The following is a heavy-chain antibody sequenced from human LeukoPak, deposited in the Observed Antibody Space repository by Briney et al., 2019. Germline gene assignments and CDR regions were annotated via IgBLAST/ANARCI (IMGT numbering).Heavy chain of an antibody. D-gene: IGHD2-15*01. CDR2: IIPIFGTA. J-gene: IGHJ4*02. Sequence: SVKVSCKASGSTFSSYAISWVRQAPGQGLEWMGGIIPIFGTANYAQKLQGRVTITADKSTSTAYMELSSLRSEDTAVCYCARYCSGGSCYSYFDYWGQGTLVTVSS. CDR3: ARYCSGGSCYSYFDY. V-gene: IGHV1-69*06. CDR1: GSTFSSYA.